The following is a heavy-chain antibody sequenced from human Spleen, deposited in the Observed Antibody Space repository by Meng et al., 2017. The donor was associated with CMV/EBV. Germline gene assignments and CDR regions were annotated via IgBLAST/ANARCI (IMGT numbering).Heavy chain of an antibody. V-gene: IGHV4-59*01. Sequence: SETLSLTCSVSGSSISNYNWIWIRQPPGKGLEWIGYIYGSATSNYNPSLKSRVTISVDTSKDQFSLKLSSVTAADTAVYYCARDGAGDAFDIWGRGTMVTVSS. J-gene: IGHJ3*02. D-gene: IGHD4/OR15-4a*01. CDR2: IYGSATS. CDR3: ARDGAGDAFDI. CDR1: GSSISNYN.